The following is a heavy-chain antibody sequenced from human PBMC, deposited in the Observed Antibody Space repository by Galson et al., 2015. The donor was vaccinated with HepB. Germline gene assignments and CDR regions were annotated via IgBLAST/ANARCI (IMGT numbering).Heavy chain of an antibody. D-gene: IGHD7-27*01. CDR2: IYGGGKT. J-gene: IGHJ4*02. CDR3: AQLGTGY. Sequence: SLRLSCAASGFSVSSNYMNWVRQAPGKGLEWVSVIYGGGKTYYADFVKGRFTISTEDSKNTVYLQMNSLRVEDTAVYYCAQLGTGYWGQGTLVTVSS. CDR1: GFSVSSNY. V-gene: IGHV3-53*01.